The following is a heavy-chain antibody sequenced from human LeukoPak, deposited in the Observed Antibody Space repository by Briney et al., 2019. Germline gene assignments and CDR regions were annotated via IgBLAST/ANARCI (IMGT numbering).Heavy chain of an antibody. CDR2: IYSGGST. Sequence: PGGSLRLSCAASGFTVSSNYMSWVRQAPGKGLEWVSVIYSGGSTYYADSAKGRFTISRDNSKNTLYLQMNSLRAEDTAVYYCARDEILTGYYGTKYYLDYWGQGTLVTVSS. J-gene: IGHJ4*02. D-gene: IGHD3-9*01. CDR3: ARDEILTGYYGTKYYLDY. CDR1: GFTVSSNY. V-gene: IGHV3-53*01.